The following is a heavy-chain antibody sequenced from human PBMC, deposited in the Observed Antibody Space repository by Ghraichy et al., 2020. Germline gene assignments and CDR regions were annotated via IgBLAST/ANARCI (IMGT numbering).Heavy chain of an antibody. D-gene: IGHD5-12*01. CDR1: GGSIRSAGYS. CDR3: ARGGYSGYDFSFDY. Sequence: TLSLTFAVSGGSIRSAGYSWNWIRQPPGKGLEWIGYIYHSGSTYYNPSLKSRVTLSVDRSKSQLSLKLSSVTAADTAVYYCARGGYSGYDFSFDYWGQGTLVTVSS. V-gene: IGHV4-30-2*01. J-gene: IGHJ4*02. CDR2: IYHSGST.